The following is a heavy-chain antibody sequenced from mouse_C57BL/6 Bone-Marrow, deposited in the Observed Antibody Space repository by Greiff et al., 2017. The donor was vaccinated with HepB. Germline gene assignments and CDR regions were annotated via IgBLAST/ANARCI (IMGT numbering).Heavy chain of an antibody. CDR2: IDPSDRYT. J-gene: IGHJ3*01. V-gene: IGHV1-69*01. Sequence: VQLQQSGAELVMPGASVKLSCKASGYTFTSYWMHWVKQRPGQGLEWIGEIDPSDRYTNYNQKFKGKSTLTVDKSSSTDYMQLSSLTSEVSAVYYCAREGYSNSLFAYWGQGTLVTVSA. CDR3: AREGYSNSLFAY. CDR1: GYTFTSYW. D-gene: IGHD2-5*01.